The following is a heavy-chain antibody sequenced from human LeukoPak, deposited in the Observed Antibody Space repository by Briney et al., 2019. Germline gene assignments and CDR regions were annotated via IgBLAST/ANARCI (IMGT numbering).Heavy chain of an antibody. V-gene: IGHV3-48*02. CDR3: ARVYSATFPRIDA. J-gene: IGHJ6*02. CDR2: LSTNSRSS. D-gene: IGHD6-13*01. Sequence: PGGSLRLSCAVSGFIFRNYDMNWVRQAPGKGPEWVSYLSTNSRSSHYTNSVKGRFTISRDNARNSLYLQMSSLRDEDTAVYYCARVYSATFPRIDAWGQGTTVIVSS. CDR1: GFIFRNYD.